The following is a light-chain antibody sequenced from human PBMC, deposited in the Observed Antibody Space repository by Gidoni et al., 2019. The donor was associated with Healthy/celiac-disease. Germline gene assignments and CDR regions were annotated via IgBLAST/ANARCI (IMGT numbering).Light chain of an antibody. J-gene: IGKJ1*01. CDR3: RKYDSALTWT. CDR2: AAS. V-gene: IGKV1-27*01. Sequence: DIQMTQSLSSLAASVGDRGTITCRASQGISNYLAWYQQKPGKVPKLLIYAASTLRSGVPSRFCSSGSGAKFTLTISSLQPEDVATYYCRKYDSALTWTFXQXTKVEIK. CDR1: QGISNY.